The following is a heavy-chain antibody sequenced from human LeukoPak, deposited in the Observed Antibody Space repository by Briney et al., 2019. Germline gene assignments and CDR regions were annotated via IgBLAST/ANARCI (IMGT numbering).Heavy chain of an antibody. J-gene: IGHJ4*02. CDR1: GYTFTSYY. Sequence: EASVKVSCKASGYTFTSYYMHWVRQAPGQGPEWMGIIDPSGDSTGYAQKFQGRVTLTRDTSTSTVYMELRSLRSEDTAVYSCAREVGTLRFFDSWGQGTLVTVSS. CDR2: IDPSGDST. V-gene: IGHV1-46*01. D-gene: IGHD2-21*02. CDR3: AREVGTLRFFDS.